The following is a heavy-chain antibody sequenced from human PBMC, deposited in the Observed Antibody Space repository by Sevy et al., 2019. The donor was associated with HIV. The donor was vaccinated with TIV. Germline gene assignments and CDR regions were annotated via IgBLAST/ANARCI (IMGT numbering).Heavy chain of an antibody. D-gene: IGHD3-22*01. Sequence: ASVKVSCKVSGSTLTKLSMHWVRQVPGKGLEWMVSFDPEDGETIYARKFQGRVTMTEDTSTDTAYMVLSSLRSEDTAVYYCATTKDQYDSSGSPFDYWGQGTLVTVSS. CDR2: FDPEDGET. V-gene: IGHV1-24*01. CDR1: GSTLTKLS. CDR3: ATTKDQYDSSGSPFDY. J-gene: IGHJ4*02.